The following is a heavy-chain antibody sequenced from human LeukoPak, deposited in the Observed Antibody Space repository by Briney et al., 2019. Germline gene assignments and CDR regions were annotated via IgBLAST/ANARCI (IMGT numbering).Heavy chain of an antibody. D-gene: IGHD3-3*01. CDR3: ATSSLSLDDFWSGYLGY. CDR1: GGTFSSYA. CDR2: IIPILGIA. V-gene: IGHV1-69*04. Sequence: SVKVSCKASGGTFSSYAISWVRQAPGQGLEWMGRIIPILGIANYAQKFQGRVTITADKSTSTAYMELSSLRSEDTAVYYCATSSLSLDDFWSGYLGYWGQGTLATVSS. J-gene: IGHJ4*02.